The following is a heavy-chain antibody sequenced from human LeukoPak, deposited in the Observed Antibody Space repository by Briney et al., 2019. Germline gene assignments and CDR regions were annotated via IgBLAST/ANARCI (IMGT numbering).Heavy chain of an antibody. V-gene: IGHV1-58*02. D-gene: IGHD2-15*01. CDR3: AASYCSGGSCYSGWFDP. CDR1: VFTFTSSA. J-gene: IGHJ5*02. Sequence: SVTVSCMASVFTFTSSAMQWERQARGQRLEGIGWIVVGSGNTNYPHKFQERVTMTRDMSTSTAYMELSSRRSEDTALYYCAASYCSGGSCYSGWFDPWGQGTLVTVSS. CDR2: IVVGSGNT.